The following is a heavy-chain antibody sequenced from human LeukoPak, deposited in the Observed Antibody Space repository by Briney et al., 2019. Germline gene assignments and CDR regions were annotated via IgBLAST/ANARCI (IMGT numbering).Heavy chain of an antibody. D-gene: IGHD5-24*01. CDR2: IKQDGSEK. J-gene: IGHJ5*02. CDR3: ARASDPWLQLT. CDR1: GFTFRNFW. V-gene: IGHV3-7*05. Sequence: GSLRLSFAASGFTFRNFWMKWVRPAPGKGLEWVGNIKQDGSEKRYADSVRGRFSISRDNAQTSLYLQMNSLRAEDTAVYYCARASDPWLQLTWGQGTLVTVSS.